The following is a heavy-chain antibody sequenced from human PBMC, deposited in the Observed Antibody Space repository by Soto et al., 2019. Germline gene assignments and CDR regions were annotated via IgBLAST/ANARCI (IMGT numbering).Heavy chain of an antibody. CDR1: GFSLSTSGVG. D-gene: IGHD6-13*01. J-gene: IGHJ5*02. CDR2: IYWDNDK. V-gene: IGHV2-5*02. Sequence: QITLKESGPTLVKPTQTLTLTCTFSGFSLSTSGVGVGWIRQPPGKALAWLALIYWDNDKRYSPSLKSRLTITKDTSNTQVILTMTNIDPVHPATYYCAHSQSDSISWFESNLFDPWGQGTLVTVSS. CDR3: AHSQSDSISWFESNLFDP.